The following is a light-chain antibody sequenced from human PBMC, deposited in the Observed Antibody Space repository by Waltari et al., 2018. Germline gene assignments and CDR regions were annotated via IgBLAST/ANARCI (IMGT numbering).Light chain of an antibody. Sequence: QSALTQPASVSGSPGQSITISCTGTSSAVGGYNYVSWYQQHPGKAPKPMISEVSNRPSGVSNRFSGSKSGNTASLTISGLQAEDEADYYCSSYTSTNTYVIFGGGTKLSVL. CDR3: SSYTSTNTYVI. CDR1: SSAVGGYNY. CDR2: EVS. V-gene: IGLV2-14*01. J-gene: IGLJ2*01.